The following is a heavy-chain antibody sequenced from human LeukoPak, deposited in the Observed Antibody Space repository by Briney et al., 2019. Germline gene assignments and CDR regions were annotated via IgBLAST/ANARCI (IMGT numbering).Heavy chain of an antibody. Sequence: SETLSLTCTVSGGSINTYYWSWVRQSPGTGLEWIGYIYYTGSTNYNPSLKSRVTISVDTSKNQFSLRLSSVFAADTAVYYWGRNFRGSWSGYFEPREYYYGLDVGGQGTRSPSP. V-gene: IGHV4-59*01. D-gene: IGHD3-3*01. J-gene: IGHJ6*02. CDR2: IYYTGST. CDR3: GRNFRGSWSGYFEPREYYYGLDV. CDR1: GGSINTYY.